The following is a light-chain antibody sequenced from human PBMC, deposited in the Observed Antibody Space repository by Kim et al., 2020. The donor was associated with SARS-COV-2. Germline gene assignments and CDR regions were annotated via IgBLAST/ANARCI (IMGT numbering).Light chain of an antibody. CDR2: YNS. Sequence: PGKTARITCGGDNIGSKTVQWYQQKPGQAPVLVIYYNSDRPSGIPERFSGSNSGNTATLTISRVEAGDEADYYCQVWNSNSDHPGVFGGGTKVTVL. J-gene: IGLJ3*02. V-gene: IGLV3-21*04. CDR1: NIGSKT. CDR3: QVWNSNSDHPGV.